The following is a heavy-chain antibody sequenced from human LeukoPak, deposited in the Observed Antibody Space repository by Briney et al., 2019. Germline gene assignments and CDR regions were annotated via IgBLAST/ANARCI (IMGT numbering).Heavy chain of an antibody. V-gene: IGHV3-7*03. CDR1: GFTFSHYW. Sequence: PGGSLRLSCAASGFTFSHYWMTWVRQAPGKGLEWVAQINQDGSEEYYMDSVKARFTISRDNAKNSVFLQMNSLKTEDTAVYYCARFRVRGRDYYYGMDVWGQGTTVTVSS. J-gene: IGHJ6*02. CDR3: ARFRVRGRDYYYGMDV. CDR2: INQDGSEE. D-gene: IGHD3-10*01.